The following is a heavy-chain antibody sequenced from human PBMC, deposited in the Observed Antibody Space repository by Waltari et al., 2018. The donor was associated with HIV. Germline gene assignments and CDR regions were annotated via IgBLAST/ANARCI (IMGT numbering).Heavy chain of an antibody. CDR1: GGSFGNYY. Sequence: QVHLQQWGAGLLKPSETLSLTCAVYGGSFGNYYWTWIRQTPGRGLEWSGEINHSVTTDPGPSLTMRPTRSIETSKGSVAVRLSSITVAATGVYNLESYRFMTGSSRWYCGCWGQGTQVSV. D-gene: IGHD6-13*01. J-gene: IGHJ4*02. CDR2: INHSVTT. V-gene: IGHV4-34*02. CDR3: ESYRFMTGSSRWYCGC.